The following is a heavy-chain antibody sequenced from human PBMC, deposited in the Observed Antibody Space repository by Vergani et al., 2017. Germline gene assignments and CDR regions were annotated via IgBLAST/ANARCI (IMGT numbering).Heavy chain of an antibody. CDR3: AGDRGEFGRPFDP. D-gene: IGHD3-10*01. CDR2: IYYSGST. CDR1: GGSISSGGYY. Sequence: QVQLQESGPGLVKPSQTLSLTCTVSGGSISSGGYYWSWIRQHPGKGLEWIGYIYYSGSTYYNPFLKSRVTISVDTSKNQFSLRLSSVTDADTAVYYCAGDRGEFGRPFDPWGQGTLVTVSS. V-gene: IGHV4-31*03. J-gene: IGHJ5*02.